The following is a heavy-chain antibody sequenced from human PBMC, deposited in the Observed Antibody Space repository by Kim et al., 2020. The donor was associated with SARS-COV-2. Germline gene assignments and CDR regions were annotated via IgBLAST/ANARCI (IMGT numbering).Heavy chain of an antibody. CDR1: GFTFSSYA. D-gene: IGHD3-16*01. CDR2: ISGSGGST. Sequence: GGSLRLSCAASGFTFSSYAMSWVRQAPGKGLEWVSAISGSGGSTYYADSVKGRFTISRDNSKNTLYLQMNSLRAEDTAVYYCAKDCVGLGEFPMDVWGQGTTVTVSS. J-gene: IGHJ6*02. V-gene: IGHV3-23*01. CDR3: AKDCVGLGEFPMDV.